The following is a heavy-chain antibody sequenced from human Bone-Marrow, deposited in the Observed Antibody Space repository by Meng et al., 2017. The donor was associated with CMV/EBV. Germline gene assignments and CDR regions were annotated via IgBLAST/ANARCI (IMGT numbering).Heavy chain of an antibody. CDR3: ARMRGSGSEDY. D-gene: IGHD3-10*01. J-gene: IGHJ4*02. CDR1: GGSIKNPNYY. CDR2: IYYTGT. V-gene: IGHV4-31*03. Sequence: SETLSLTCTVSGGSIKNPNYYWSWNRQRPGKGLEWLGYIYYTGTYYNPSLTSRIVISLDSSNNRYSLTLRSVTAADTALYYCARMRGSGSEDYWGPGTLVTASS.